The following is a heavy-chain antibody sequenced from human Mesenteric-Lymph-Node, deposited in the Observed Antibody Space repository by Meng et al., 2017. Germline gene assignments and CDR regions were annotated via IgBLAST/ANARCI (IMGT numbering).Heavy chain of an antibody. Sequence: GGSLRLSCAASGFTFSSYSVHWVRQAPGRGLEWVAVISFDGTNKYYADSVKGRFTISKDNSKNMLYLHMNALRVEDTAIYYCAKETAAGGTPLLDYWGQGMLVTVSS. CDR1: GFTFSSYS. V-gene: IGHV3-30*07. CDR3: AKETAAGGTPLLDY. J-gene: IGHJ4*02. CDR2: ISFDGTNK. D-gene: IGHD6-13*01.